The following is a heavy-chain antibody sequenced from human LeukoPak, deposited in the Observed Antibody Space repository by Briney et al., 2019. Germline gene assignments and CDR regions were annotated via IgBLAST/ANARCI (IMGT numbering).Heavy chain of an antibody. CDR3: ARSRDIVVVVANYYYGMDV. V-gene: IGHV1-69*06. Sequence: ASVKVSCKASGGTFSSYAISWVRQAPGQGLEWMGGIIPIFGTANYAQKFQGRVTITADKSTSTAYMELSSLRSEDTAVYYCARSRDIVVVVANYYYGMDVWGKGTTVTVSS. CDR1: GGTFSSYA. D-gene: IGHD2-15*01. CDR2: IIPIFGTA. J-gene: IGHJ6*04.